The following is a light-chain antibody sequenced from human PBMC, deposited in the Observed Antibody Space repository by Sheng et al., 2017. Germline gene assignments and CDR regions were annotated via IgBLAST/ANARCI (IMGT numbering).Light chain of an antibody. V-gene: IGKV1-39*01. J-gene: IGKJ4*01. Sequence: DIQMTQSPSSLSASVGDRVTITCRASQSISNYLNWYQQKPGKAPKLLIYAASTLQSGVPSRFSGSGSGTDFTLTISSLQPEDFATYYCQQSYSTLTFGGGTEGGD. CDR3: QQSYSTLT. CDR1: QSISNY. CDR2: AAS.